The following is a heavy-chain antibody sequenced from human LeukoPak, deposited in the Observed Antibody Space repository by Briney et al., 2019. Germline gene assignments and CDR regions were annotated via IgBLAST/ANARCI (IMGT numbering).Heavy chain of an antibody. Sequence: PSETLSLTCTVSGGSISSGSYYWSWIRQPAGKGLEWIGRIYTSGSTNYNPSLKSRVTISVDTSKNQFSLKLSSVTAADTAVYYCARDGGSGWSAALDYWGQGTLVTVSS. CDR3: ARDGGSGWSAALDY. CDR1: GGSISSGSYY. J-gene: IGHJ4*02. CDR2: IYTSGST. D-gene: IGHD6-19*01. V-gene: IGHV4-61*02.